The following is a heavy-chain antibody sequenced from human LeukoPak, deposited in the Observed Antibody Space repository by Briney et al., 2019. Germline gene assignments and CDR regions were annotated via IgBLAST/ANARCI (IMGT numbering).Heavy chain of an antibody. Sequence: SETLSLTCAVYGGSFSGYYWSWIRQPPGKGLEWIGEINHSGSTNYNPSLKSRVTISVDTSKNQFSLKLSSVTAADTAVYYCAIQEDSGYDPSLTDAFDIWGQGTMVTVSS. D-gene: IGHD5-12*01. CDR1: GGSFSGYY. J-gene: IGHJ3*02. CDR2: INHSGST. CDR3: AIQEDSGYDPSLTDAFDI. V-gene: IGHV4-34*01.